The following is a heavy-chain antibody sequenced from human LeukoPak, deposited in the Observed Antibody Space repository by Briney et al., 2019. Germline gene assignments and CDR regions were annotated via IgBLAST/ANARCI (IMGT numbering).Heavy chain of an antibody. J-gene: IGHJ3*02. CDR3: ARRKITMVRGVISAFDI. Sequence: SETLSLTCTVSGGSINNYYWSWIRRPPGKGLEWIGYIYYTGNTNYNPSLERRVTISVDRSKNQFSLKLNSVTAADTAVYYCARRKITMVRGVISAFDIWGQGTMVTVSS. V-gene: IGHV4-59*01. CDR2: IYYTGNT. D-gene: IGHD3-10*01. CDR1: GGSINNYY.